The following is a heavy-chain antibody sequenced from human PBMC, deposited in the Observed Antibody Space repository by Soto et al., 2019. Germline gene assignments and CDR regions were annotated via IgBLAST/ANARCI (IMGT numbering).Heavy chain of an antibody. CDR1: GFTFSSYA. CDR2: ISGSDGST. D-gene: IGHD1-26*01. Sequence: GGSLRLSCAASGFTFSSYAMNWVRQAPGKGLEWVSVISGSDGSTYYADSVKGRFTISRDNAKNSLYLQMNSLRAEDTAVYYCAREVGLRAPYYYYYYGMDVWGQGTTVTVSS. CDR3: AREVGLRAPYYYYYYGMDV. V-gene: IGHV3-23*01. J-gene: IGHJ6*02.